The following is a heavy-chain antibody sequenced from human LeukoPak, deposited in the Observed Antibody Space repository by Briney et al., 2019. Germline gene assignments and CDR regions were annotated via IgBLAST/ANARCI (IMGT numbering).Heavy chain of an antibody. Sequence: KSGGSLRLSCAASGFTFSSYSMAWVRQAPGKGLEWVSSIDTTSTYIFYGDSVKGRFTISRDNAKNSLYLQMNSLRVEDTAVYYCARDRGRYDFWSGYYPLAYYMDVWGKGTTVTVSS. CDR1: GFTFSSYS. D-gene: IGHD3-3*01. V-gene: IGHV3-21*04. CDR3: ARDRGRYDFWSGYYPLAYYMDV. J-gene: IGHJ6*03. CDR2: IDTTSTYI.